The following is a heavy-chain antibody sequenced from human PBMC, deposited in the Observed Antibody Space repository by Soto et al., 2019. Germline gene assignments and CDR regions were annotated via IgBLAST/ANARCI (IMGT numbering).Heavy chain of an antibody. CDR3: ARVRGSWYEALENFDY. D-gene: IGHD6-13*01. CDR1: GGSISSYY. J-gene: IGHJ4*02. V-gene: IGHV4-59*01. CDR2: IYYSGST. Sequence: PSETLSLTCTVSGGSISSYYWSWIRQPPGKGLEWIGYIYYSGSTNYNPSLKSRVTISVDTSKNQFSLKLSSVTAADTAGYYCARVRGSWYEALENFDYWGQGTLVTVSS.